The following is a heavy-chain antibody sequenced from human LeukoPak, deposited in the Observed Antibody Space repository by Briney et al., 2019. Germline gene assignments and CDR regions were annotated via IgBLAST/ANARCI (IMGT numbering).Heavy chain of an antibody. CDR3: AGSGSKGYTTAFDG. D-gene: IGHD2-2*02. CDR1: GFTFSSND. Sequence: GGSLRLSCAASGFTFSSNDMSWVRQAPGKGLEWVSVIYSGGGTYYADSVKGRFTISRDNSKNTLYLQMNSLRAEDTAVYYCAGSGSKGYTTAFDGWGQGTMVSVSS. J-gene: IGHJ3*01. CDR2: IYSGGGT. V-gene: IGHV3-66*01.